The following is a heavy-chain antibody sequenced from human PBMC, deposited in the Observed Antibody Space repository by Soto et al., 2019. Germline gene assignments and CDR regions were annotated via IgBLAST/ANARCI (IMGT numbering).Heavy chain of an antibody. CDR3: ARGHSLEYSSSSDHYYYYGMDV. J-gene: IGHJ6*02. CDR1: GGSVGSGAYY. D-gene: IGHD6-6*01. CDR2: IQYSGDT. V-gene: IGHV4-61*08. Sequence: PSETLSLTCIVSGGSVGSGAYYWSWIRQPPGSALEWIGYIQYSGDTNYNSSLKSRVTISVDTSKNQFSLKLSSVTAADTAVYYCARGHSLEYSSSSDHYYYYGMDVWGQGTTVTVSS.